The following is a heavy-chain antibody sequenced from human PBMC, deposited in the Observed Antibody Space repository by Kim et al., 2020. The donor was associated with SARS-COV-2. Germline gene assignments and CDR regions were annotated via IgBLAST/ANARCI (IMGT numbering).Heavy chain of an antibody. D-gene: IGHD3-3*01. CDR1: GFTFSSYA. V-gene: IGHV3-30-3*01. Sequence: GGSLRLSCAASGFTFSSYAMHWVRQAPGKGLEWVAVISYDGSNKYYADSVKGRFTISRDNSKNTLYLQMNSLRAEDTAVYYCAREVGVNVLRFLDTQRNWVDPWGQGTLVTVSS. J-gene: IGHJ5*02. CDR3: AREVGVNVLRFLDTQRNWVDP. CDR2: ISYDGSNK.